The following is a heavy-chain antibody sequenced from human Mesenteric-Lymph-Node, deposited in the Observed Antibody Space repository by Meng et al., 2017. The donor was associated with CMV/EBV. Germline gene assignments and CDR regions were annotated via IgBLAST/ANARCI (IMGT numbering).Heavy chain of an antibody. V-gene: IGHV1-8*01. CDR1: GYTFTSYD. CDR3: ARGRANWNRYNWFDP. J-gene: IGHJ5*02. D-gene: IGHD1-20*01. CDR2: MNPNSGNT. Sequence: ASVKVSCKASGYTFTSYDINWVRQATGQGLEWMGWMNPNSGNTGYAQKFQGRVTMTRNTSISTAYMELSSLRSEDMAVYYCARGRANWNRYNWFDPWGQGTLVTVSS.